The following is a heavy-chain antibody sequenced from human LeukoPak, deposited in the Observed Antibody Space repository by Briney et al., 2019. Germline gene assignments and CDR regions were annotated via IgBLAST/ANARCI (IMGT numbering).Heavy chain of an antibody. CDR2: ISWNSGSI. CDR1: GFTFDNYA. J-gene: IGHJ6*02. Sequence: GRSLRLSCAASGFTFDNYAMHWARQAPGKGLEWVSGISWNSGSIAYADSVKGRFTISRDNAKNSLYLQMNSLRAEDTALYYCAKETAAKYYSYYYAVDVWGQGTTVTVSS. V-gene: IGHV3-9*01. CDR3: AKETAAKYYSYYYAVDV. D-gene: IGHD6-25*01.